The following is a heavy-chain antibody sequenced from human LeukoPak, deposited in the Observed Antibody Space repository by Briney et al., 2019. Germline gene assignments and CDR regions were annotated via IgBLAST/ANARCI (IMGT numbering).Heavy chain of an antibody. J-gene: IGHJ6*03. D-gene: IGHD5-18*01. Sequence: GESLKISCKGSGYSFTSYWIGWVRQMPGKGLEWMGIIYPGDSDTTYSPSFQGQVTISADKSISTAYLQWNSLKASDTAMYYCARQGYSYGRNYNYDYMDVWGKGTTVTVSS. CDR1: GYSFTSYW. CDR2: IYPGDSDT. V-gene: IGHV5-51*01. CDR3: ARQGYSYGRNYNYDYMDV.